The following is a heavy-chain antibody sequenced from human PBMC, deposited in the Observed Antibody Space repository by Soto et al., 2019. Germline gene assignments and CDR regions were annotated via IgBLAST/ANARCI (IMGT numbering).Heavy chain of an antibody. CDR3: ASSIYYYDSSGSYPPDAFDI. V-gene: IGHV1-69*13. D-gene: IGHD3-22*01. CDR1: GGGNLRDYR. CDR2: IIPKLGSA. Sequence: PSVKVSCKASGGGNLRDYRTTWVRRAPGQGLEWMGGIIPKLGSANYAQNFQGRVTVTADESTNTVYMELRSLRSDDTAVYYCASSIYYYDSSGSYPPDAFDIWGQGTMVTVSS. J-gene: IGHJ3*02.